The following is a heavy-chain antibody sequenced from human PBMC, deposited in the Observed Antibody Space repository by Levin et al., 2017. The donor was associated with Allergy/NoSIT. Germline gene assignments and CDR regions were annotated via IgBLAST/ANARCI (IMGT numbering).Heavy chain of an antibody. CDR1: GGTFSSNG. V-gene: IGHV1-69*04. CDR2: IIPILDIT. CDR3: ARVPDNSGYYYHICDV. J-gene: IGHJ4*02. D-gene: IGHD3-22*01. Sequence: KISCQASGGTFSSNGISWVRQAPGQGPEWVGRIIPILDITDYALSFQGRVTITADTSTSTAYMELSSLSPDDTAVYYCARVPDNSGYYYHICDVWGQGTLVTVSS.